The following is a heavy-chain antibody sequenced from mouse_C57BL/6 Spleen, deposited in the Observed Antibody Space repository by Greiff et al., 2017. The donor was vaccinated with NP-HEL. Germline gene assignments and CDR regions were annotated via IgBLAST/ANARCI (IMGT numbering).Heavy chain of an antibody. V-gene: IGHV1-22*01. J-gene: IGHJ1*03. CDR3: ARTGDYEYFDV. CDR1: GYTFTDYN. D-gene: IGHD2-4*01. CDR2: INPNNGGT. Sequence: EVQLQQSGPELVKPGASVKMSCKASGYTFTDYNMHWVKQSHGKSLEWIGYINPNNGGTSYNQKFKGKATLTVNKSSSTASMERRSLTSEDSAVYYCARTGDYEYFDVWGKRTTVTVSS.